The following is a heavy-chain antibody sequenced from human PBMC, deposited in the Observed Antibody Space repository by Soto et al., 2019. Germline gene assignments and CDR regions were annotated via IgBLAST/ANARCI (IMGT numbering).Heavy chain of an antibody. CDR1: GSTFSTYG. V-gene: IGHV3-33*01. CDR3: ARARYYDSSGYYSAFDY. J-gene: IGHJ4*02. Sequence: HPGGSLRLSCAASGSTFSTYGMHWVRQAPGKGLEWVSVIWYDGSYKFYADSVKGRFTISRDNSKNTLYLQMNSLRAEDTAVYYCARARYYDSSGYYSAFDYWGQGTLVTVS. D-gene: IGHD3-22*01. CDR2: IWYDGSYK.